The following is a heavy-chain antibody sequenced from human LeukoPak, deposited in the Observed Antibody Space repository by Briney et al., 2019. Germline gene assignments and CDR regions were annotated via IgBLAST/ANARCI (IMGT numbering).Heavy chain of an antibody. CDR1: GYTFTSYG. CDR3: ARGRYSSSWYRGIYNWFDP. V-gene: IGHV1-69*13. CDR2: IIPIFGTA. D-gene: IGHD6-13*01. Sequence: ASVKVSCKASGYTFTSYGISWVRQAPGQGLERMGGIIPIFGTANYAQKFQGRVTITADESTSTAYMELSSLRSEDTAVYYCARGRYSSSWYRGIYNWFDPWGQGTLVTVSS. J-gene: IGHJ5*02.